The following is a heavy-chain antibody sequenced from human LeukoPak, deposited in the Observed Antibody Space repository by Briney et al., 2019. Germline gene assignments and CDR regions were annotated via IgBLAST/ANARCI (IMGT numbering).Heavy chain of an antibody. CDR1: GYTLTEMS. V-gene: IGHV1-24*01. Sequence: ASVKVSCKVSGYTLTEMSIHWVRQAPGGALEWMGGFDPEDGETVYAPKFQGRVTMTEDISADTAYMELSSLRSEDTAVYYCTTCLNGAGQPVAIYYYGTDVWGQGTTVTVSS. CDR3: TTCLNGAGQPVAIYYYGTDV. J-gene: IGHJ6*02. D-gene: IGHD2-2*01. CDR2: FDPEDGET.